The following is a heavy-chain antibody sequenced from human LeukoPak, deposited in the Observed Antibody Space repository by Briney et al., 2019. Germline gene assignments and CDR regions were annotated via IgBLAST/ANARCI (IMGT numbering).Heavy chain of an antibody. Sequence: GGALRLSCAASGFTFSSYSMTSVRQATGKGLEWVSSISSNSSLIYYADSVKGRFTISRDNAKNSLYLQMNSLRAEDTAVYYCARVDYYYDSSGYYYEVVDYWGQGTLVTVSS. J-gene: IGHJ4*02. CDR2: ISSNSSLI. CDR3: ARVDYYYDSSGYYYEVVDY. CDR1: GFTFSSYS. V-gene: IGHV3-21*01. D-gene: IGHD3-22*01.